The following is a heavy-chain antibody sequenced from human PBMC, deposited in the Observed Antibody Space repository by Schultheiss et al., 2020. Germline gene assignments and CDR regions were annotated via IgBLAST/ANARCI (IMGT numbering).Heavy chain of an antibody. CDR1: GGSISSYY. CDR3: ARTTIPYSSGWYGYYYYGMDV. CDR2: IYYSGST. D-gene: IGHD6-19*01. V-gene: IGHV4-59*01. J-gene: IGHJ6*02. Sequence: GSLRLSCTVSGGSISSYYWSWIRQPPGKGLEWIGYIYYSGSTNYNPSLKSRVTISVDTSKNQFSLKLSSVTAADTAVYYCARTTIPYSSGWYGYYYYGMDVWGQGTTVTVSS.